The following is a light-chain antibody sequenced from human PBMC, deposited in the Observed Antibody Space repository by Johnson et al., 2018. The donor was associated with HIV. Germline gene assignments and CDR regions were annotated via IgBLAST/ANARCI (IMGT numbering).Light chain of an antibody. Sequence: QSVLTQPPSVSAAPGQKVTISCSGSSSNIGNNYVSWYQQLPGTAPKLLIYGNDKRPSGIPDRFSGSKSGTSATLCITGLQTGDEADYYCGTWDSSLSAFNYVFGTGTKVTVL. J-gene: IGLJ1*01. CDR2: GND. CDR3: GTWDSSLSAFNYV. CDR1: SSNIGNNY. V-gene: IGLV1-51*02.